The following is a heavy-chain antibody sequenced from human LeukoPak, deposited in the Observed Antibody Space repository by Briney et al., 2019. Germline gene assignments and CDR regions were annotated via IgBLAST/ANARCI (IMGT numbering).Heavy chain of an antibody. CDR3: ARGGQLLGKFDY. D-gene: IGHD3-10*01. CDR1: GGSITNYY. J-gene: IGHJ4*02. Sequence: SETLSLTCTVSGGSITNYYWSWIRQPPGKGLEWIGYIYYSGSTNYNPSLKSRVTISVDTSTNQFSLKLSSVTAADTAVYFCARGGQLLGKFDYWGQGTLVTVSS. CDR2: IYYSGST. V-gene: IGHV4-59*01.